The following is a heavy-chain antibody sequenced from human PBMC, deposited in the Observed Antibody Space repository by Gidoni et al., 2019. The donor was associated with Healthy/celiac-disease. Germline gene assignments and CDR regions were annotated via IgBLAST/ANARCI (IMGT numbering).Heavy chain of an antibody. CDR3: ARLAVAGDYYYYYGMDV. CDR2: IFSNDEK. D-gene: IGHD6-19*01. J-gene: IGHJ6*02. CDR1: GFSLSNARMG. Sequence: QVTLKESGPVLVKPTETLTLTCTVSGFSLSNARMGVSWIRQPPGKALEWLAHIFSNDEKSYSTSLKSRLTISKDTSKSQVVLTMTNMDPVDTATYYCARLAVAGDYYYYYGMDVWGQGTTVTVSS. V-gene: IGHV2-26*01.